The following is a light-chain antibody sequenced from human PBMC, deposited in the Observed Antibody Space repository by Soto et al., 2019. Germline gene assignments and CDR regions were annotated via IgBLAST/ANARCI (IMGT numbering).Light chain of an antibody. CDR2: EVN. J-gene: IGLJ1*01. CDR1: SSDVGGYDY. CDR3: SSYSISTAYL. V-gene: IGLV2-14*01. Sequence: QSVLTQPASVSGSPGQSITISCTGTSSDVGGYDYVSWYQLHPGKAPKLMVFEVNNRPSGVSYRFSGSKSGNTASLTISGLQAEDEADYVCSSYSISTAYLFGTGTKVTGL.